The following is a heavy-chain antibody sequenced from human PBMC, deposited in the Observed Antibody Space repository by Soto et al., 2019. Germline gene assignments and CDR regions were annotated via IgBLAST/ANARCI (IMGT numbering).Heavy chain of an antibody. D-gene: IGHD2-2*01. V-gene: IGHV3-33*01. Sequence: QVQLVESGGGVVQPGRSLRLSCAASGFTFSSYGMHWVRQAPGKGLEWVAVIWYDGSNKYYADSVKGRFTISRDNSKNTLYLLMNSLRAEDTAVYYCARGGYCSSTSCYGAYYYGMDVWGQGTTVTVSS. CDR2: IWYDGSNK. CDR3: ARGGYCSSTSCYGAYYYGMDV. CDR1: GFTFSSYG. J-gene: IGHJ6*02.